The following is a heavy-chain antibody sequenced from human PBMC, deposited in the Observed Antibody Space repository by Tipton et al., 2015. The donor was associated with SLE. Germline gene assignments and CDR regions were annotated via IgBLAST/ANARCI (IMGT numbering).Heavy chain of an antibody. Sequence: LRLSCTVSNGSISSSPYYWAWTRQSPGKGLEWVGSMYYSGSTYYNPSLKSRVTMSVDTSRNQCSLNLTSVTAADTAVYYCARGPYYYMDVWGKGTTVTVSS. V-gene: IGHV4-39*07. CDR1: NGSISSSPYY. J-gene: IGHJ6*03. CDR3: ARGPYYYMDV. CDR2: MYYSGST.